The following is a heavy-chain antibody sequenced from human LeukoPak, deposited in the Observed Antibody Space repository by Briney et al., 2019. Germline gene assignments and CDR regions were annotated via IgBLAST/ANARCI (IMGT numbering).Heavy chain of an antibody. D-gene: IGHD3-16*02. J-gene: IGHJ4*02. CDR1: GYTFTSYY. V-gene: IGHV1-46*01. CDR2: INPSGGST. Sequence: ASVKVSCKPSGYTFTSYYMHWVPQAPGHGREWMGIINPSGGSTSYAQKFQGRVTMTRDTSTSTVYMELSSLRSEDTAVYYCARLPSVTPFDYWGQGTLVTVSS. CDR3: ARLPSVTPFDY.